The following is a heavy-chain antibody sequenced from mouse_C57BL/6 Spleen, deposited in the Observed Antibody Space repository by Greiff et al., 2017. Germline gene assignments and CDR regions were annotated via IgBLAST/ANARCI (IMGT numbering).Heavy chain of an antibody. D-gene: IGHD1-1*01. Sequence: ESGPGILQSSQTLSLTCSFSGFSLSTSGMGVSWIRQPSGKGLEWLAHIYWDDDKRYNPSLKSRLTISKDTSRNQVFLKITSVDTADTATYYCARDYYGSSGDYWGQGTTLTVSS. CDR2: IYWDDDK. CDR1: GFSLSTSGMG. CDR3: ARDYYGSSGDY. V-gene: IGHV8-12*01. J-gene: IGHJ2*01.